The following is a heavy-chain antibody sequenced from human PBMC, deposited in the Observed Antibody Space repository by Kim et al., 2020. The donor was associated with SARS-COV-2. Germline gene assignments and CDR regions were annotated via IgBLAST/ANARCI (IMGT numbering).Heavy chain of an antibody. CDR1: GFTFSSYG. CDR2: ISYDGSNK. J-gene: IGHJ6*02. V-gene: IGHV3-30*18. CDR3: AKGILSSSSWYGSYYYYGMDV. Sequence: GGSLRLSCAASGFTFSSYGMHWVRQAPGKGLEWVAVISYDGSNKYYADSVKGRFTISRDNSKNTLYLQMNSLRAEDTAVYYCAKGILSSSSWYGSYYYYGMDVWGQGTTVTVSS. D-gene: IGHD6-13*01.